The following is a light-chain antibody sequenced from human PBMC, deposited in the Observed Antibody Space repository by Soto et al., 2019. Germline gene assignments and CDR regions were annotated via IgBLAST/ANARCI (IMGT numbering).Light chain of an antibody. CDR1: STDVADYYY. CDR3: ISHTTSSTVYV. CDR2: EVG. J-gene: IGLJ1*01. Sequence: QSALTQPASVSGSPGQSITISCTGTSTDVADYYYVSWYQQHPGQAPKLLIYEVGNRPSGVSDRFSGSKSGNTASLRISGLQAEDEADYYCISHTTSSTVYVFGGGTKLTVL. V-gene: IGLV2-14*03.